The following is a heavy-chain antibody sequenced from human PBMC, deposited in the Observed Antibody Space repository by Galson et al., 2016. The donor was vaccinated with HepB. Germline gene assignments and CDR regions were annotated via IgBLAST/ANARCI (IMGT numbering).Heavy chain of an antibody. D-gene: IGHD6-19*01. V-gene: IGHV1-2*02. CDR1: GYTFTGHY. Sequence: SVKVSCKASGYTFTGHYIHWVRQAPGQGLEWMGWINPNGGGTNSAQKLPGRLTMTRDPSVTTAHMELTRLTSDDTAVYFCARVGSNGWSYSYLDYWGQGTLLTVSS. CDR2: INPNGGGT. CDR3: ARVGSNGWSYSYLDY. J-gene: IGHJ4*02.